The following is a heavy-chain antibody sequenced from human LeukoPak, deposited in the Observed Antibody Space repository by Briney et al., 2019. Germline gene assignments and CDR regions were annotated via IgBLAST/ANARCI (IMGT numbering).Heavy chain of an antibody. D-gene: IGHD6-19*01. J-gene: IGHJ4*02. CDR3: AKVVAVAQFDY. CDR2: ISYDGSYK. CDR1: GFTFSSYD. Sequence: PGGTLRLSCAASGFTFSSYDMHWVRQAPGKGLEWVAVISYDGSYKYSADSVKGRFTISRDNSNNTLYLQMSSLRAEDTAVYYCAKVVAVAQFDYWGQGTLVTVST. V-gene: IGHV3-30*18.